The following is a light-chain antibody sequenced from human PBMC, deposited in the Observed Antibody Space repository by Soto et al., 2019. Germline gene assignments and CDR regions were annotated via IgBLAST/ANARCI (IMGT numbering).Light chain of an antibody. CDR1: SSNIGAGYD. CDR3: QSYDSSLSVV. Sequence: QSVLTQPPSVSGAPGQRVTISCTGSSSNIGAGYDVHWYQQLPGTAPKLLIYGNSNRPSGVPDRFSGYKSGTSASLAITGLQAEDEADYYCQSYDSSLSVVLGGGTKLTV. CDR2: GNS. V-gene: IGLV1-40*01. J-gene: IGLJ2*01.